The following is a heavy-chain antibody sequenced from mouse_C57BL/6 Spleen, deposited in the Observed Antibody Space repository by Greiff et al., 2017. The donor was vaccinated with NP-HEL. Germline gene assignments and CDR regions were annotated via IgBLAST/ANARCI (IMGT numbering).Heavy chain of an antibody. V-gene: IGHV5-17*01. CDR1: GFTFSDYG. Sequence: EVQRVESGGGLVKPGGSLKLSCAASGFTFSDYGMHWVRQAPEKGLEWVAYISSGSSTIYYADTVKGRFTISRDNAKNTLFLQMTSLRSEDTAMYYCARLYDGYYVGAMDYWGQGTSVTVSS. CDR3: ARLYDGYYVGAMDY. D-gene: IGHD2-3*01. J-gene: IGHJ4*01. CDR2: ISSGSSTI.